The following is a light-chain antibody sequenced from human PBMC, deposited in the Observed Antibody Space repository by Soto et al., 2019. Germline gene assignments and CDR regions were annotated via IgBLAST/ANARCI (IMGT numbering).Light chain of an antibody. CDR3: QHYGGSSWT. Sequence: EMGWTQSPGTLSLSPVDRAPLSCRASQAISKSYSVWYQQKPGQTPRLLVYGASSRATGIPDRFSGSGSGTDFTLTISRLEPEDFAVYYCQHYGGSSWTFDQGSEVDIK. CDR1: QAISKSY. CDR2: GAS. J-gene: IGKJ1*01. V-gene: IGKV3-20*01.